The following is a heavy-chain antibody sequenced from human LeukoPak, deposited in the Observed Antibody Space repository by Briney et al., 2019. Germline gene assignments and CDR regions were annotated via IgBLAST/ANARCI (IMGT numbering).Heavy chain of an antibody. Sequence: SVKVSCKASGGTFISYAISWVRQAPGQGLEWMGGIIPILGTANYAQKFQGRVTITTDESTSTAYMELSSLRSEDTAVYYCAREGTRGSSSWYGAYNWFDPWGQGTLVTVSS. CDR3: AREGTRGSSSWYGAYNWFDP. V-gene: IGHV1-69*05. CDR2: IIPILGTA. J-gene: IGHJ5*02. CDR1: GGTFISYA. D-gene: IGHD6-13*01.